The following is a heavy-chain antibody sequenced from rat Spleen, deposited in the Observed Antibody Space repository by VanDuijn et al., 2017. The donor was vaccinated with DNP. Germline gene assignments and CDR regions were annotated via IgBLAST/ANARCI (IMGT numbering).Heavy chain of an antibody. CDR3: ARSTITAISNWFLY. CDR2: ISASGGST. CDR1: GFTFSNYG. D-gene: IGHD1-2*01. Sequence: EVQLVESEGGLVQPGRSLKLSCAASGFTFSNYGMAWVRQAPTKGLEWVASISASGGSTSYRDSVKGRFTISRDNAKSTLYLQMDSLRSEDTATYYCARSTITAISNWFLYWGQGTLVIVSS. J-gene: IGHJ3*01. V-gene: IGHV5S13*01.